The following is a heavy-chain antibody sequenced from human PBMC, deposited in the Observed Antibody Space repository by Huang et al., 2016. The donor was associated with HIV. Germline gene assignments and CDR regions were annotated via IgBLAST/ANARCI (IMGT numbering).Heavy chain of an antibody. Sequence: QESGPGLVGPSETLSLTCAVSGDSINSNTFYWGWIRRPPGKGLEWIGSIYYSGTTYYNPARKRRARIAVDASKNRIFLHLRSVTAADTGVYYCARTGVAVSDDPEYFQHWGQGALVTIS. CDR1: GDSINSNTFY. CDR2: IYYSGTT. J-gene: IGHJ1*01. CDR3: ARTGVAVSDDPEYFQH. D-gene: IGHD3-3*01. V-gene: IGHV4-39*02.